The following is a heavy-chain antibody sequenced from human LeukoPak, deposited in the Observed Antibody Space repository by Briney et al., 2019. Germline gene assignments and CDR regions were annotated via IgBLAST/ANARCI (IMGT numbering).Heavy chain of an antibody. CDR2: IYTSGST. J-gene: IGHJ4*02. Sequence: SETLSLTCTVSGGSISSGSYYWSWIRQPAGKGLEWIGRIYTSGSTNYNPPLKSRVTISVDTSKNQFSLKLSSVTAADTAVYYCAGYDFWSGLDYWGQGTLVTVSS. CDR1: GGSISSGSYY. V-gene: IGHV4-61*02. CDR3: AGYDFWSGLDY. D-gene: IGHD3-3*01.